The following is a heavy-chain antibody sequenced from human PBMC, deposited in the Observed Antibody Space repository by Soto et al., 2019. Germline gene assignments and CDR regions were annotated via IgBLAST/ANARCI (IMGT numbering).Heavy chain of an antibody. Sequence: EVQLVESGGGLIQPGGSLRLSCAASGFTISTYSMNWVRQAPGKGLEWVSYLSRGARYIYYADAVRGRFTISRDSAKNSLYLQMNSLRDEDTAVYYCARDCGKGYGMDVWGQGTTVTVSS. CDR2: LSRGARYI. V-gene: IGHV3-48*02. CDR1: GFTISTYS. J-gene: IGHJ6*02. CDR3: ARDCGKGYGMDV.